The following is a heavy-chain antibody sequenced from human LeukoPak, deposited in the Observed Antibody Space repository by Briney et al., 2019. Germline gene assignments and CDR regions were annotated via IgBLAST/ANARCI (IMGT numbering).Heavy chain of an antibody. D-gene: IGHD2-2*01. V-gene: IGHV1-24*01. Sequence: ASVKVSCMVSGYTLTELSMHWVRQDPGKGLEWMGGFDPEDGETIYAQKFQGRVTVTEDTSTDTAYMELSSLRSEDTAVYYCARVVTPRYCSSTSCYWKGWFDPWGQGTLVTVSS. CDR1: GYTLTELS. J-gene: IGHJ5*02. CDR3: ARVVTPRYCSSTSCYWKGWFDP. CDR2: FDPEDGET.